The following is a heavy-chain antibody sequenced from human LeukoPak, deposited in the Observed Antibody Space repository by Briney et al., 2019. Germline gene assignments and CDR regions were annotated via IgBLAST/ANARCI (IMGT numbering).Heavy chain of an antibody. CDR3: ARSYY. CDR2: IKQDGSEE. J-gene: IGHJ4*02. CDR1: GFTFSRSW. V-gene: IGHV3-7*01. Sequence: GGSLRLSCAASGFTFSRSWMSWVRQAPGKGLVWVASIKQDGSEEYYVDSLKGRFTISRDNAKNSLYLQMNSLRAEDTAVYYCARSYYWGQGTLVTLSS.